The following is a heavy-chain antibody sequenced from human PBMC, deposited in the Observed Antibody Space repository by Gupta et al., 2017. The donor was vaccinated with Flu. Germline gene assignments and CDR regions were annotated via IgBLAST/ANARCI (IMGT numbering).Heavy chain of an antibody. CDR3: ARDPNMRDDAFDI. J-gene: IGHJ3*02. V-gene: IGHV1-2*06. CDR2: IDPKPGST. Sequence: VRHAPGQVLVWVCRIDPKPGSTRFGHGVQGTFTLTRDTSINTFFMEVTRLTSDDSSTYYCARDPNMRDDAFDIWGQGTMMNVS. D-gene: IGHD3-16*01.